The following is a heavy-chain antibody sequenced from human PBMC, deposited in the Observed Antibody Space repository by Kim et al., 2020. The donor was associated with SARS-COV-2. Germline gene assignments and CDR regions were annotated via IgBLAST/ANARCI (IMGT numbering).Heavy chain of an antibody. Sequence: ASVKVSCKASGYTFTNNAIHWVRQAPGQGLEWMGWISPGSGNTKSSQKFQGRVTITTDTSASTAYMELSSLRSEDTAVYYCARTLGLDVWGKGTTVTVSS. J-gene: IGHJ6*04. V-gene: IGHV1-3*01. CDR3: ARTLGLDV. CDR2: ISPGSGNT. D-gene: IGHD7-27*01. CDR1: GYTFTNNA.